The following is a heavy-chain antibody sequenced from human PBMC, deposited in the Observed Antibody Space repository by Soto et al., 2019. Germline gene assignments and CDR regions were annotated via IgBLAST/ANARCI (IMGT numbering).Heavy chain of an antibody. D-gene: IGHD4-17*01. CDR1: GGSISSGDYY. Sequence: SETLSLTCTVSGGSISSGDYYWSWIRQPPGKGLEWIGYIYYSGSTYYNPSLKSRVALSVDPSKNHFSLKLSSVTAADTAVYYCARHPNRTTVLTAFYFDSWGQGTLLTVSS. V-gene: IGHV4-30-4*01. J-gene: IGHJ4*02. CDR3: ARHPNRTTVLTAFYFDS. CDR2: IYYSGST.